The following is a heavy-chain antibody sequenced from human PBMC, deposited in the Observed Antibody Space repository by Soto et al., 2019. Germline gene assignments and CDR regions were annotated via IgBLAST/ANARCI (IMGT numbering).Heavy chain of an antibody. CDR2: FDPEDGET. V-gene: IGHV1-24*01. CDR3: ATDLWGYCGVDCYPLDV. D-gene: IGHD2-21*02. CDR1: GCTLTELS. J-gene: IGHJ6*02. Sequence: VKVSCKVSGCTLTELSMHWVRQAPGKGLEWMGGFDPEDGETIYAQKFQGRVTMTEDTSTDTAYMELSSLRSEDTAVYYCATDLWGYCGVDCYPLDVWGQGTTVTVSS.